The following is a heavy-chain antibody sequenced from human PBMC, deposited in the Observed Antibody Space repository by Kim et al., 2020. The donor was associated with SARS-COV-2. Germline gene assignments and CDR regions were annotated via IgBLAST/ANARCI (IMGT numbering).Heavy chain of an antibody. Sequence: ASVKVSCKASGYTFSGYGVSWVRQAPGQGLEWMGWISGLDGKTDYVEEFQGRLTLTTDISTSTAYLELRSLRPDDTAIYYCARDGVAWSQLDSWGQGTLVTVSS. D-gene: IGHD2-8*02. J-gene: IGHJ5*01. CDR3: ARDGVAWSQLDS. CDR2: ISGLDGKT. CDR1: GYTFSGYG. V-gene: IGHV1-18*01.